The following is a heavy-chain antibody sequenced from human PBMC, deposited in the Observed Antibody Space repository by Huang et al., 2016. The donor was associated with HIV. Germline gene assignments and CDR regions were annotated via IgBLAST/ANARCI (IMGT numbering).Heavy chain of an antibody. D-gene: IGHD6-13*01. J-gene: IGHJ1*01. Sequence: QVQLVQSGSELKKPGASVRVSCKASGYTFGTHNIHWVRQAPGQGLEWMGWINTKVGNPTYAQGFTGRFVFSVYTSVSTAYLEIGRLQANDTAVYYCARAAFVIAAPGEYFQHWGQGTLVAVSS. CDR2: INTKVGNP. CDR1: GYTFGTHN. CDR3: ARAAFVIAAPGEYFQH. V-gene: IGHV7-4-1*01.